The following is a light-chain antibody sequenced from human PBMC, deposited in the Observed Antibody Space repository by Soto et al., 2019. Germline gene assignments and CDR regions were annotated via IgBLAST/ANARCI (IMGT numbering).Light chain of an antibody. CDR2: GAS. CDR1: QSVTTNY. V-gene: IGKV3-20*01. CDR3: QQYQTWPPII. Sequence: EIVLTQSPGTLSLSPGEKASLSCRASQSVTTNYLAWYQQKPGQAPRLLIYGASNRATGIPDRFSGSGSGTDFTLTISSLQSEDFAIYYCQQYQTWPPIIFGQGTRLEIK. J-gene: IGKJ5*01.